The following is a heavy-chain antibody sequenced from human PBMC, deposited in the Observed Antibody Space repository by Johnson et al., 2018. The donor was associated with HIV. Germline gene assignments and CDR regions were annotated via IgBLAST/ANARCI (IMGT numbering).Heavy chain of an antibody. D-gene: IGHD1-26*01. CDR3: AKSGFSGSYQGAYDI. CDR1: GFTFRNYA. V-gene: IGHV3-30*18. CDR2: ISYDGSNT. Sequence: QVQLVASGGGVVQPGTSLRLSCAASGFTFRNYAMHWVRPAPGKGLEWVAVISYDGSNTYYADSVKGRFTISRDNSKNTLYLQMNSLRAEDTAVYYCAKSGFSGSYQGAYDIWGQGTMVTVSS. J-gene: IGHJ3*02.